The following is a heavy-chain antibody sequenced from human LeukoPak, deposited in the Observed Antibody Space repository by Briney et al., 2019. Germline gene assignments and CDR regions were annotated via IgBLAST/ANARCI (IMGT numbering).Heavy chain of an antibody. CDR2: IYYSGST. Sequence: SETLSLTCSVSGGSINSDYWNWIRQPPGKGLEWIGYIYYSGSTNYNPSLKSRVTISVDTSKNQFSLKLSSVTAADTAVYYCARYIVVVAYFDYWGQGTLVIVSS. V-gene: IGHV4-59*08. CDR3: ARYIVVVAYFDY. J-gene: IGHJ4*02. D-gene: IGHD2-2*01. CDR1: GGSINSDY.